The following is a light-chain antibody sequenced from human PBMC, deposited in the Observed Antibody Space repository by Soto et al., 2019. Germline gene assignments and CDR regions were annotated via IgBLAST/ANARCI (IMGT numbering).Light chain of an antibody. CDR1: SSDVGGYNY. CDR2: EVS. CDR3: SSYAGTNTVL. V-gene: IGLV2-8*01. Sequence: QSALTQPPSASGSPRQSVAISCTGTSSDVGGYNYVSWYQQHPGKAPKLIISEVSNRPSGVPDRFSGSKSGNTASLTVSGLHTEDEADYYCSSYAGTNTVLFGGGTKLTVL. J-gene: IGLJ2*01.